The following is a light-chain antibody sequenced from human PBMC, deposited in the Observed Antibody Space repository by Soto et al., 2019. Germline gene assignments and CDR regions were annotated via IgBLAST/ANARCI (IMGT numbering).Light chain of an antibody. J-gene: IGLJ3*02. Sequence: QSALTQPPSLSGTPGQRVTISCSGSNSNIGRYSVNWYQHFPGTAPKILIYSDDERPSGVPDRFSGSKSGTSASLAISGLQSEDEAEYYCAAWDDILTGPLFGGGTKVTVL. CDR2: SDD. CDR3: AAWDDILTGPL. CDR1: NSNIGRYS. V-gene: IGLV1-44*01.